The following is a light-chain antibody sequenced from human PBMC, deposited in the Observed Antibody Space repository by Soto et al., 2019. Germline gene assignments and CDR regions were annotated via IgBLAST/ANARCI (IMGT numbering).Light chain of an antibody. CDR2: GAS. CDR1: QSVNTN. V-gene: IGKV3-15*01. CDR3: QQHKNWPLT. Sequence: EIVMTQSPATLSVSPGERATLSCRASQSVNTNLAWYQQKPGQAPRLLIYGASTRAADVPARFSGSGSGTEFTLTISSLQSEDSAVYYCQQHKNWPLTFGQGTRLEIK. J-gene: IGKJ5*01.